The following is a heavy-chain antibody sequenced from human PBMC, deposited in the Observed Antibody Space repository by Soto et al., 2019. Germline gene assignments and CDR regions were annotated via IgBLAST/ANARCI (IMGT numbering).Heavy chain of an antibody. D-gene: IGHD2-2*01. J-gene: IGHJ6*02. V-gene: IGHV1-18*01. CDR3: ARIEDCSITTCSFPSRFHIRGYYYYYGMDV. Sequence: QVRLVQSAAEVKKPGASVKVSCKASGYTFTSYGISWVRQAPGQGLEWMGWISGYNGNTNLAQKLQGRVTMTTDTPTSTALMELRSLRSDDTAVYYCARIEDCSITTCSFPSRFHIRGYYYYYGMDVWGQGTTVTVSS. CDR2: ISGYNGNT. CDR1: GYTFTSYG.